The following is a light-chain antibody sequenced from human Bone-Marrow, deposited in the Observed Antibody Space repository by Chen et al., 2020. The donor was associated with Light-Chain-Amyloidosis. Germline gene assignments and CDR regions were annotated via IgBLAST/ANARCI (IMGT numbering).Light chain of an antibody. CDR2: DTN. Sequence: QSVLTQPPSVSAAPGQKVTISCSGSNSNIGNNHVSWYQQFPGTAPKLLIYDTNKRPSGRPDLFAGGKSGTWAALGTTRIQTGDEGEYYCGTWESSMSGVNFGGATWLTVL. J-gene: IGLJ2*01. CDR3: GTWESSMSGVN. CDR1: NSNIGNNH. V-gene: IGLV1-51*01.